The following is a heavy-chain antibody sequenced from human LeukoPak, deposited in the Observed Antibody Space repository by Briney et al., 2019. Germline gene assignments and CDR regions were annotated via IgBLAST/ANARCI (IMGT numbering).Heavy chain of an antibody. CDR1: GGTFSSYT. CDR2: IIPILGIA. Sequence: GALVKVSCKASGGTFSSYTISWVRQAPGQGLEWMGRIIPILGIANYEQKFQGRVTITADKSTSTAYMEQSRLRSEDTAVYYCALLSGSYFIYYFDYWGQGTLVTVSS. CDR3: ALLSGSYFIYYFDY. D-gene: IGHD1-26*01. V-gene: IGHV1-69*02. J-gene: IGHJ4*02.